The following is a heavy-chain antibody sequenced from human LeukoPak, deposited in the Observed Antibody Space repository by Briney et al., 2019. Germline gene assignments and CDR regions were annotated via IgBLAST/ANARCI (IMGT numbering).Heavy chain of an antibody. CDR1: GGTFISYA. J-gene: IGHJ4*02. Sequence: GASVKVSCKAPGGTFISYAISWVRQAPGQGLEWMGGIIPIFGTANYAQKFQGRVTITADESTSTAYMELSSLRSEDTAVYYCARAHPSGYYYGAHFDYWGQGTLVTVSS. CDR2: IIPIFGTA. CDR3: ARAHPSGYYYGAHFDY. D-gene: IGHD3-22*01. V-gene: IGHV1-69*13.